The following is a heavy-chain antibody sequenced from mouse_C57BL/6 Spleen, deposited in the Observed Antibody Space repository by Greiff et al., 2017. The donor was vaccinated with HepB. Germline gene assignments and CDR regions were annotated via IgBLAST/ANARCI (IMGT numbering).Heavy chain of an antibody. CDR3: ARCGAYYSNTRGYFDY. V-gene: IGHV14-3*01. CDR2: IDPANGNT. J-gene: IGHJ2*01. D-gene: IGHD2-5*01. CDR1: GFNIKNTY. Sequence: VQLQQSVAELVRPGASVKLSCTASGFNIKNTYMHWVKQRPEQGLEWIGRIDPANGNTQYAPKFQGKATITADTSSNTAYLQLSSLTSEDTAIYYCARCGAYYSNTRGYFDYWGQGTTLTVSS.